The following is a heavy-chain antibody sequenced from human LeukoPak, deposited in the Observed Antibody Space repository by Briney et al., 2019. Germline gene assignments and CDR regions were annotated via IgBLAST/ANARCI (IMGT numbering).Heavy chain of an antibody. Sequence: GRSLRLSCAASGFTFSSYGMHWVRQAPGKGLEWVAVIWYDGSNKYYADSVKGRFTISRDNAKNSLYLQMNSLRAEDTAFYYCAKAEGFFGGYYDHWGQGTLVTVSS. J-gene: IGHJ4*02. CDR3: AKAEGFFGGYYDH. CDR2: IWYDGSNK. CDR1: GFTFSSYG. D-gene: IGHD4-23*01. V-gene: IGHV3-33*03.